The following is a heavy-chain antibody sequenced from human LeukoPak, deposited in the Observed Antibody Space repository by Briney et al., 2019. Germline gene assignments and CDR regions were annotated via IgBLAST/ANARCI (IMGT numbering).Heavy chain of an antibody. CDR3: ARHVIGGIRGGFDI. V-gene: IGHV4-39*01. CDR2: IYYSGNT. J-gene: IGHJ3*02. D-gene: IGHD3-16*01. CDR1: GGSISSSSYY. Sequence: SSETLSLTCTVSGGSISSSSYYWGWLRQPPGKGLEWIGSIYYSGNTYYNPSLKSRVTISVDTSKNQFSLKLSSVTAADTAVYYCARHVIGGIRGGFDIWGQGTMVTVSS.